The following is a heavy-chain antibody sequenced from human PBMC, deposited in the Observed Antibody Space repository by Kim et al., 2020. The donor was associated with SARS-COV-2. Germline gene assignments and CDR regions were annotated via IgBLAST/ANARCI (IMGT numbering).Heavy chain of an antibody. D-gene: IGHD3-3*01. CDR3: ARSTYYDFWSGYPGEFDY. CDR2: IWYDGSNK. Sequence: LSLTCAASGFTFSSYGMHWVRQAPGKGLGWVAVIWYDGSNKYYADSVKGRFTISRDNSKNTLYLQMNSLRVEDTAVYYCARSTYYDFWSGYPGEFDYWGQGTLVTVSS. J-gene: IGHJ4*02. CDR1: GFTFSSYG. V-gene: IGHV3-33*01.